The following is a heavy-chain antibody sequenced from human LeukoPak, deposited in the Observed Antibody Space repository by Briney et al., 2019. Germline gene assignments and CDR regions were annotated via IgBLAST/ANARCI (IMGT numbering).Heavy chain of an antibody. V-gene: IGHV1-2*02. J-gene: IGHJ4*02. CDR2: INPNSGGT. Sequence: ASVKVSCKASGYTFTSYGISWVRQAPGQGLEWVGWINPNSGGTNYAQKFQGRVTMTRDTSINTIYMELSRLRSDDTAVYYCSREDYWGQGTLVTVSS. CDR3: SREDY. CDR1: GYTFTSYG.